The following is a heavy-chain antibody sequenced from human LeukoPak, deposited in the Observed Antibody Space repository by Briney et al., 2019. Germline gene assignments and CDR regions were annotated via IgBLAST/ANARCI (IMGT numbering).Heavy chain of an antibody. CDR2: IHPEGDEK. Sequence: PGGSLRLSCVASGFTFGNFWMSWVRHSPGRGLEWVANIHPEGDEKYHEDSVMGRFTISRDNAESSLFLQMNGLRAEDTAVYYCARGDAFSGDHWGQGTLVTVSS. CDR1: GFTFGNFW. CDR3: ARGDAFSGDH. V-gene: IGHV3-7*04. J-gene: IGHJ4*02.